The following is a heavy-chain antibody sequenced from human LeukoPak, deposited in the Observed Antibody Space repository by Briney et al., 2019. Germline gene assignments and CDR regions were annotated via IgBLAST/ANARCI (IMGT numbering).Heavy chain of an antibody. CDR1: GFTFSSYG. CDR3: AKGDCSGGSCYVGLDY. Sequence: GGSLRPSCAASGFTFSSYGMHWVRQAPGKGLEWVAVISYDGSNKYYADSVKGRFTISRDNSKNTLYLQMNSLRAEDTAVYYCAKGDCSGGSCYVGLDYWGQGTLVTVSS. J-gene: IGHJ4*02. CDR2: ISYDGSNK. V-gene: IGHV3-30*18. D-gene: IGHD2-15*01.